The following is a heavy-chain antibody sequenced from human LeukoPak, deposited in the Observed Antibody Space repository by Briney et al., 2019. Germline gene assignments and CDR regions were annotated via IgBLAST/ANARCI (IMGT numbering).Heavy chain of an antibody. CDR2: ISGSGGST. Sequence: GGSLRLSCAASGLTLSSYAMSWVRQAPGKGLEWVSAISGSGGSTYYADSVKGRLTISRDNSKNTLYLQMNNLRAEDTAVYYCAREGPRGNSQFDYWGQGTLVTVSS. D-gene: IGHD2/OR15-2a*01. J-gene: IGHJ4*02. V-gene: IGHV3-23*01. CDR1: GLTLSSYA. CDR3: AREGPRGNSQFDY.